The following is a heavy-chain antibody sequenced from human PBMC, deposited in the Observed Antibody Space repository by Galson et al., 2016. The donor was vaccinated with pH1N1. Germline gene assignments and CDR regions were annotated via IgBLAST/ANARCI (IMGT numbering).Heavy chain of an antibody. D-gene: IGHD4-17*01. J-gene: IGHJ3*02. Sequence: QSGAEVKKPGESLKISCKASGYRFTNYWIAWVRQVPGKGLEWVGAVNPGGSTIRYSPPFQGQVTISSDKSINPAYLQWVTLKASDTATYYCARQYDFGDYRGNAFDIWGLGTMVIVSS. CDR2: VNPGGSTI. V-gene: IGHV5-51*03. CDR3: ARQYDFGDYRGNAFDI. CDR1: GYRFTNYW.